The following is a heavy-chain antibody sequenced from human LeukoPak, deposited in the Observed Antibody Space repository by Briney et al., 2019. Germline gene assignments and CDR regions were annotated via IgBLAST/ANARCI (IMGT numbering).Heavy chain of an antibody. V-gene: IGHV1-18*01. CDR3: ARDTDDSSGYYYYDY. J-gene: IGHJ4*02. CDR1: GYTFTSYG. D-gene: IGHD3-22*01. CDR2: ISAYNGNT. Sequence: ASVKVSCKASGYTFTSYGISWVRQAPGQGLEWMGCISAYNGNTNYAQKLQGRVTMTTDTSTSTAYMELRSLRSDDTAVYYCARDTDDSSGYYYYDYWGQGTLVTVSS.